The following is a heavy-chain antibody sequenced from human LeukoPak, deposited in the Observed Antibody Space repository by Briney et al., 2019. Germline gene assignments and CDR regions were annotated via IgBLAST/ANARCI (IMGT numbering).Heavy chain of an antibody. CDR3: AKDPFMASGHYFDY. D-gene: IGHD3-10*01. Sequence: GRSLRPSRARSGFTFSTYATNWVRHAPGKGLEWISSFDASSGSTYYADSVKGWFTISRDNSKNPLYLEMNSLTVGDTAVCYCAKDPFMASGHYFDYWGQGTVVTVSS. CDR2: FDASSGST. V-gene: IGHV3-23*01. J-gene: IGHJ4*02. CDR1: GFTFSTYA.